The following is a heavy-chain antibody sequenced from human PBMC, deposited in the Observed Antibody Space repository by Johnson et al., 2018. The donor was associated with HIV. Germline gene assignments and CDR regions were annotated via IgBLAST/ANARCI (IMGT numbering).Heavy chain of an antibody. CDR1: GFTFSSYA. CDR3: AREGKYVAGAEDAFDI. Sequence: QVQLVESGGGVVQPGRSLRLSCAASGFTFSSYAMHWVRQAPGKGLEWVAVISYDGSNKYYAASVTGRFTISRDNSKTTLYLQMNSLRAADTAVYYRAREGKYVAGAEDAFDIWGQGTMVTVSS. CDR2: ISYDGSNK. D-gene: IGHD1-14*01. V-gene: IGHV3-30-3*01. J-gene: IGHJ3*02.